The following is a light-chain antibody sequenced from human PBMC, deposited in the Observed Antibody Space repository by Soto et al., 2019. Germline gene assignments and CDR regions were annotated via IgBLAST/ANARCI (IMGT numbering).Light chain of an antibody. CDR2: DAS. J-gene: IGKJ5*01. Sequence: EIQMTQSPFFLSATVGDRVTITCQASQNINNYLNWYQQKPGRAPKLLIYDASNLEAGVPSRFRGSGSGKDFTFTISRLQPEDIATYYCQQYENLPTFGQGTRLEIK. V-gene: IGKV1-33*01. CDR1: QNINNY. CDR3: QQYENLPT.